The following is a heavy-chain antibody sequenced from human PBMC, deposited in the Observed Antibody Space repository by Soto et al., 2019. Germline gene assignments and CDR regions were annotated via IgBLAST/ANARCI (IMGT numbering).Heavy chain of an antibody. CDR3: VRDVTFDGTGFSDF. D-gene: IGHD3-22*01. V-gene: IGHV4-31*03. J-gene: IGHJ4*02. CDR2: IYSSGST. Sequence: SETLSLTCSVSGDSMTGANYYWIWIRQFPGKGLEWIGNIYSSGSTFYNPSLDSRVIISLDTSKSQFSLSLTSVTAADTAVYYCVRDVTFDGTGFSDFCGPRTLVTVSS. CDR1: GDSMTGANYY.